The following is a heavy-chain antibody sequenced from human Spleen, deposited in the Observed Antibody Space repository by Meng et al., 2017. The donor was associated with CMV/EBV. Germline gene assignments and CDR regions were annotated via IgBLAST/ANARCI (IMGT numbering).Heavy chain of an antibody. D-gene: IGHD3-3*01. V-gene: IGHV4-59*03. Sequence: SETLSLTCIVSGGSFNSFYWAWIRQPPGKGLEWIGYIFHDGNTNYNPSLKSRVTMSKDTSQNQFSLNLTSVTTADTAVYYCATVADFWSASYAFDIWGQGTLVTV. CDR1: GGSFNSFY. J-gene: IGHJ3*02. CDR3: ATVADFWSASYAFDI. CDR2: IFHDGNT.